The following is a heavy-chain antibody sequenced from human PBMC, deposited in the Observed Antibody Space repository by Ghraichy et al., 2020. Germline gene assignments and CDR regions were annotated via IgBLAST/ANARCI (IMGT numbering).Heavy chain of an antibody. CDR3: ARGYFGEPLDS. Sequence: SETLSLTCSIAAGSISSYYWNWIRQPAGKGLEWIGRVSTSGTTYYNPSLKSRVTMSLDTSKRQFSLALSSTTAADTAVYFCARGYFGEPLDSWGHGVPVTVSS. CDR1: AGSISSYY. CDR2: VSTSGTT. D-gene: IGHD3-10*01. J-gene: IGHJ5*01. V-gene: IGHV4-4*07.